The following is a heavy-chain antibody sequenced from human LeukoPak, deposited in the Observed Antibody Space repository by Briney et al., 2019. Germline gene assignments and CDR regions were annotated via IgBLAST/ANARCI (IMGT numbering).Heavy chain of an antibody. CDR1: GYSFTSYW. D-gene: IGHD3-3*02. Sequence: GESLKISCKGSGYSFTSYWIGWVRQMPGKGLEWMGIIYPGDPDTRYSPSFQGQVTISADKSISTAYLQWSSLKASDTAMYYCARGAAPFNYYYYYMDVWGKGTTVTVSS. V-gene: IGHV5-51*01. J-gene: IGHJ6*03. CDR3: ARGAAPFNYYYYYMDV. CDR2: IYPGDPDT.